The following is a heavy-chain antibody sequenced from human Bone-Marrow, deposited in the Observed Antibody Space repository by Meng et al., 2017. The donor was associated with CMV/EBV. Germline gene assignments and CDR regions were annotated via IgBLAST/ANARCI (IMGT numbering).Heavy chain of an antibody. J-gene: IGHJ6*02. V-gene: IGHV3-30*04. D-gene: IGHD6-13*01. CDR2: ISYDGSNK. Sequence: GESLRISCAASGFTFSSYAMHWVRQAPGKGLEWVAVISYDGSNKYYADSVKGRFTISRDNSKNTLYPQMNSLRAEDTAVYYCARDVAAAPGGYYYYGMDVWGQGTTVTVSS. CDR3: ARDVAAAPGGYYYYGMDV. CDR1: GFTFSSYA.